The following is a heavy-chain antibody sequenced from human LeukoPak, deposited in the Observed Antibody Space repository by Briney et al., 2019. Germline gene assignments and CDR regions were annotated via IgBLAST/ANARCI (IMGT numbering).Heavy chain of an antibody. CDR1: GGSISSGNYY. J-gene: IGHJ3*02. D-gene: IGHD2-15*01. CDR3: ARGYCSGGGCYGLVAFDI. CDR2: IYTSGRT. V-gene: IGHV4-61*09. Sequence: SETLSLTCTVSGGSISSGNYYWSWIRQPAGQGLEWIGHIYTSGRTNYNPSLKSRVTISVDTSKNQFSLKLTSVTAADTAVYYCARGYCSGGGCYGLVAFDIWGQGTMVTVSS.